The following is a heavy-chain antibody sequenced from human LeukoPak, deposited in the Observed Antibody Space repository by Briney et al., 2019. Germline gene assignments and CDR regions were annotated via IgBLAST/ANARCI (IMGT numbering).Heavy chain of an antibody. CDR2: IYYSGRT. CDR3: ARHGYCSGGSCYWDY. J-gene: IGHJ4*02. D-gene: IGHD2-15*01. CDR1: GGSISSDY. V-gene: IGHV4-59*01. Sequence: SESLSLTRTVSGGSISSDYWSWIRQPPGKGLEWIGYIYYSGRTYYNPSLKSRITISVDTSKNQFSLKLSSVTAADTAVYYCARHGYCSGGSCYWDYWGQGTLVTVSS.